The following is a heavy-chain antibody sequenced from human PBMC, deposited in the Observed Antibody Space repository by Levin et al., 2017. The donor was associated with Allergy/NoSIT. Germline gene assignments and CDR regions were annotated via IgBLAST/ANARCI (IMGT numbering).Heavy chain of an antibody. CDR3: QAITMVRGVQYYFDY. J-gene: IGHJ4*02. CDR2: IKSKTDGGTT. CDR1: GFTFSNAW. V-gene: IGHV3-15*01. D-gene: IGHD3-10*01. Sequence: PGGSLRLSCAASGFTFSNAWMSWVRQAPGKGLEWVGRIKSKTDGGTTDYAAPVKGRFTISRDDSKNTLYLQMNSLKTEDTAVYYCQAITMVRGVQYYFDYWGQGTLVTVSS.